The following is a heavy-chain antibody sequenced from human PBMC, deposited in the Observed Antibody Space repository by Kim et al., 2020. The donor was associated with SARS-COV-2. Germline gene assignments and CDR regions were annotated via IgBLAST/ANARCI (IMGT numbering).Heavy chain of an antibody. CDR2: ISGDGSTI. Sequence: GGSLRLSCAASGFTFSDLYMSWVRQAPGKGLEWVSYISGDGSTIHYADSVRGRFTVSRDNAKSSLYLQMNSLRAEDTAVYYCAREPYYYSSSPWGQGTLVIVSS. D-gene: IGHD3-3*01. CDR1: GFTFSDLY. V-gene: IGHV3-11*01. CDR3: AREPYYYSSSP. J-gene: IGHJ4*02.